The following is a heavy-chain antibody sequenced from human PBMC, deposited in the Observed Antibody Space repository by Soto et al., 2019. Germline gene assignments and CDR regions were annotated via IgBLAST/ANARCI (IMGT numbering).Heavy chain of an antibody. CDR1: GFTFSSHV. J-gene: IGHJ6*02. V-gene: IGHV3-23*01. CDR3: ARGPRAPPPHDYGMDV. Sequence: GGSLRLSCAAAGFTFSSHVMNWVRQAPGKGLEWVAAISGGGGTTYYGDSVEGRFTMSRDNSKNTLYLQMNSLRADDTAVYYCARGPRAPPPHDYGMDVWGQGTTVTVSS. CDR2: ISGGGGTT.